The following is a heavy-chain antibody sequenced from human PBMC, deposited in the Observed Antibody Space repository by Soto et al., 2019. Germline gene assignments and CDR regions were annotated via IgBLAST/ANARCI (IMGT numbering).Heavy chain of an antibody. J-gene: IGHJ5*02. V-gene: IGHV1-69*06. Sequence: QVQLVQSGAEVKKSGSSVKVSCKASGGTFSTYTFSWVRQAPGQGLEWMGRIIPIFGTPYYAQKFQGRVTITADKSTSPVYMELSSLGSDDTAVYFCARGLECRGYCLDKPTWFGPWGQGTLVTVSS. CDR3: ARGLECRGYCLDKPTWFGP. D-gene: IGHD2-15*01. CDR1: GGTFSTYT. CDR2: IIPIFGTP.